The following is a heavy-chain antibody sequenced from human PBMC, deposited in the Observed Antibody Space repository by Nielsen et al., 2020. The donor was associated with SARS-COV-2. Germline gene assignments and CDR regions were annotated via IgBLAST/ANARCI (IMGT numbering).Heavy chain of an antibody. CDR2: ISYDGSNK. CDR3: ARDHEATYTIFGVVTTSWFDP. Sequence: GGSLRLSCAASGFTFSSYAMHWVRRDPGKALEWVAVISYDGSNKYYADSVKGRFTISRDNSKNTLYLQMNSLRAEDTAVYYCARDHEATYTIFGVVTTSWFDPWGQGTLVTVSS. D-gene: IGHD3-3*01. CDR1: GFTFSSYA. V-gene: IGHV3-30-3*01. J-gene: IGHJ5*02.